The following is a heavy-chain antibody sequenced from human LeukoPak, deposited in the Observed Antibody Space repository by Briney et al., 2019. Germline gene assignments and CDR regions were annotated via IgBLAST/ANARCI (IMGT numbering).Heavy chain of an antibody. D-gene: IGHD6-13*01. CDR2: IYHSGST. Sequence: SETLSLTCTVSGGSISSSSYYWGWIRQPPGKGLEWIGEIYHSGSTNYNPSLKSRVTISVDKSKNQFSLKLSSVTAADTAVYYCARGDSSFGAFDIWGQGTMVTVSS. CDR1: GGSISSSSYY. J-gene: IGHJ3*02. CDR3: ARGDSSFGAFDI. V-gene: IGHV4-39*07.